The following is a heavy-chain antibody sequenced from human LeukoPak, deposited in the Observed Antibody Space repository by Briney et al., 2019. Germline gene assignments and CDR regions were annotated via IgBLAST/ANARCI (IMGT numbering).Heavy chain of an antibody. V-gene: IGHV3-21*01. CDR2: ISGSTSYI. CDR3: ARGSLTGEYGMDV. J-gene: IGHJ6*02. D-gene: IGHD1-20*01. Sequence: GGSLRLSCVASAFTFRTYSMHWVRQAPGKGLEWVSSISGSTSYIYYADSVRGRFTISRDNAKNSLYLQMNSLRVEDTAVYYCARGSLTGEYGMDVWGQGTTVTVSS. CDR1: AFTFRTYS.